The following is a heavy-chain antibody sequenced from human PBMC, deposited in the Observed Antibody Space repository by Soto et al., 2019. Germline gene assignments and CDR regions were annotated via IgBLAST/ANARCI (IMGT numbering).Heavy chain of an antibody. Sequence: QVQLVESGGGVVQPGRSLRLSCAASGFTFSHYAMHWVRQAPGKGLEWVALMSYDGINEYYADSVNDRFTISRYNSKITLYLKMNSLRAEDTAVYYCAKAGSPNFDYWGQGTLVTVSS. CDR3: AKAGSPNFDY. V-gene: IGHV3-30*18. D-gene: IGHD1-26*01. J-gene: IGHJ4*02. CDR1: GFTFSHYA. CDR2: MSYDGINE.